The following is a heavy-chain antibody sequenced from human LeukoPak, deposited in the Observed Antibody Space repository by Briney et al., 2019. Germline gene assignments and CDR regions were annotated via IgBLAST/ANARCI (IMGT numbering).Heavy chain of an antibody. Sequence: ASVKVSCKASGGTVTTYTLTWVRQAPGQGLEWMGIINPSGGSTSYAQKFQGRVTMTRDTSTSTVYMELSSLRSEDTAVYYCASGGDSSSSYSPLDYWGQGTLVTVSS. CDR3: ASGGDSSSSYSPLDY. CDR2: INPSGGST. D-gene: IGHD6-6*01. J-gene: IGHJ4*02. CDR1: GGTVTTYT. V-gene: IGHV1-46*01.